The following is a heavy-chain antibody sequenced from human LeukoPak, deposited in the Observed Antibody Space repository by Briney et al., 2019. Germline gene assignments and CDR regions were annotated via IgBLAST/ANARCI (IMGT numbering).Heavy chain of an antibody. CDR3: ARDLYYYDSSGYRLQFEYFQH. V-gene: IGHV3-30-3*01. CDR1: GFTFSSYA. Sequence: GRSQRLSCAASGFTFSSYAMHWVRQAPGKGLEWVAVISYDGSNKYYADSVKGRFTISRDNSKNTLYLQMNSLRAEDTAVYYCARDLYYYDSSGYRLQFEYFQHWGQGTLVTVSS. J-gene: IGHJ1*01. CDR2: ISYDGSNK. D-gene: IGHD3-22*01.